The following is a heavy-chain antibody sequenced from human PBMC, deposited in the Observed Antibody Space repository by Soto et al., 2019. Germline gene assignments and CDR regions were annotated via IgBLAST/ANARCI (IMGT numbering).Heavy chain of an antibody. Sequence: SDTLSLTCAVYVGSFSGYYWSWIRQPPGKGLEWIGEINHSGSTNYNPSLKSRVTISVDTSKNQFSLKLSSVTAADTAVYYCARGRGSSWYFNWFDPWGQGTLVTVSS. CDR1: VGSFSGYY. J-gene: IGHJ5*02. CDR2: INHSGST. D-gene: IGHD6-13*01. V-gene: IGHV4-34*01. CDR3: ARGRGSSWYFNWFDP.